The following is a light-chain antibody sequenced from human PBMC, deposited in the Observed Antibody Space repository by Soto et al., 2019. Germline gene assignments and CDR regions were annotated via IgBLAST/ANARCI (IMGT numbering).Light chain of an antibody. J-gene: IGKJ4*01. CDR1: QSVSNS. CDR3: QQRSNWPLT. Sequence: EIVLIQSPATPSLSPGEGATLSCRASQSVSNSLAWYQQNPGQAPRLLIYDASKRATGIPARFSGSGSGTDFTLTISSLEPEDFAVYYCQQRSNWPLTFGGGTKLDIK. V-gene: IGKV3-11*01. CDR2: DAS.